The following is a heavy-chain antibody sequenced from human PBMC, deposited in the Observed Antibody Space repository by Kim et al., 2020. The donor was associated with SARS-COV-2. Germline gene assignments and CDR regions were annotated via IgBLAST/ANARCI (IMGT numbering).Heavy chain of an antibody. CDR3: VRELRIEVAAQKYYYHGMDV. J-gene: IGHJ6*02. CDR1: GGSIISGSSY. Sequence: SETLSLTCSVSGGSIISGSSYWGWIRQSPGKGLEWVGSVYYSGRTYYHPYLQSRVTISIDTSKNKFSLKLSSVTAADTAVYYCVRELRIEVAAQKYYYHGMDVWGQGTTVTVS. D-gene: IGHD6-19*01. CDR2: VYYSGRT. V-gene: IGHV4-39*07.